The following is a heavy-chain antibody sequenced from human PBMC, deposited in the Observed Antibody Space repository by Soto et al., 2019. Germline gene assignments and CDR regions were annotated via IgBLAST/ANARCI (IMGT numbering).Heavy chain of an antibody. CDR3: ARGPEPCHYDRYGMDL. V-gene: IGHV3-33*01. CDR1: GFTFSNYG. J-gene: IGHJ6*02. CDR2: IWYDGSNK. D-gene: IGHD1-26*01. Sequence: QVQLVESGGGVVQPGRSLRLSCAASGFTFSNYGMHWVRQAPGKGLEWVAIIWYDGSNKWYADSVKGQFTISRDNSRNTLYLQMNSLRVEDTAVYDCARGPEPCHYDRYGMDLWGRGSTVCVSS.